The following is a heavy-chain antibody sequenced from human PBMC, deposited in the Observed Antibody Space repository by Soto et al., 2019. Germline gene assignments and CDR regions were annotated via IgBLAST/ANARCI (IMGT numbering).Heavy chain of an antibody. V-gene: IGHV3-33*01. CDR1: GFTFSSYG. CDR3: ARGLAGSSSDWFDP. D-gene: IGHD6-6*01. CDR2: IWYDGSNK. Sequence: QVQLVESGGGVVQPGRSLRLSCAASGFTFSSYGMHWVRQAPGKGLEWVAVIWYDGSNKYYADSVKGRFTISRDNSKNPLYLQMNSLRAEDTAVYYCARGLAGSSSDWFDPWGQGTLVTVSS. J-gene: IGHJ5*02.